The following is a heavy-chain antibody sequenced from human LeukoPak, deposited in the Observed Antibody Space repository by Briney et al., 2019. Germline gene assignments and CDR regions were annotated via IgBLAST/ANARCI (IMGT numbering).Heavy chain of an antibody. J-gene: IGHJ6*03. Sequence: ASVKVSCKASGYTFTGYYMHWVRQAPGQGLEGMGWINPNSGGTNCAQKFQGRVTMTRDTSISTAYMELSRLRSDDTAVYYCARGPRGSYYYYYMDVWGKGTTVTVSS. CDR1: GYTFTGYY. V-gene: IGHV1-2*02. D-gene: IGHD3-16*01. CDR2: INPNSGGT. CDR3: ARGPRGSYYYYYMDV.